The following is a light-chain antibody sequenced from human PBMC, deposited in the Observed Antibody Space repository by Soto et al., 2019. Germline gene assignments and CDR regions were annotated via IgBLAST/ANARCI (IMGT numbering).Light chain of an antibody. J-gene: IGKJ3*01. Sequence: EIVLTQSPGTLSLSPGERATLSCRASQSVSSSYLAWYQQKPGQAPRLLIYGASSRATGIPDRFSGSGSGTDFTLTISRLEPEDFAVYYCPQYGSSPTFGRGTKVDIK. CDR2: GAS. V-gene: IGKV3-20*01. CDR3: PQYGSSPT. CDR1: QSVSSSY.